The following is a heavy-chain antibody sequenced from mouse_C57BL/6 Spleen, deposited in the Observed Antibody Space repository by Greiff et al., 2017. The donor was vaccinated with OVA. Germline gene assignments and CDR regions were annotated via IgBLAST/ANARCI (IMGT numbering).Heavy chain of an antibody. CDR3: ARHGGIYYDYDGRSWFAY. CDR1: GYTFTEYT. CDR2: FYPGSGSI. Sequence: QVQLQQSGAELVKPGASVKLSCKASGYTFTEYTIHWVKQRSGQGLEWIGWFYPGSGSIKYNEKFKDKATLTADKSSSTVYMELSRLTSEDSAVYFCARHGGIYYDYDGRSWFAYWGQGTLVTVSA. D-gene: IGHD2-4*01. J-gene: IGHJ3*01. V-gene: IGHV1-62-2*01.